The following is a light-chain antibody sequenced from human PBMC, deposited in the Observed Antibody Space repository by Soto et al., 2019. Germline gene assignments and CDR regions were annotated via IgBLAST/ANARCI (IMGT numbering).Light chain of an antibody. CDR2: GAS. J-gene: IGKJ4*01. CDR1: QGIGST. V-gene: IGKV3-15*01. CDR3: QQYHKWPLT. Sequence: EIVMTQSPATLSLSPGERSTLSFMASQGIGSTLAWYQQKPGQPPRLLIYGASTRATGIPARFSGSGYGSEFTLTISSLQSEDFAVYYCQQYHKWPLTFGGGTKVDIK.